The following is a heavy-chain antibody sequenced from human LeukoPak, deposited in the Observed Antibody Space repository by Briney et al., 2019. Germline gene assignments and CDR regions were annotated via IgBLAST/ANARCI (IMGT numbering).Heavy chain of an antibody. CDR3: AKTRVTARGNFFDF. V-gene: IGHV3-23*01. CDR1: GFIFNNYA. D-gene: IGHD2-21*02. CDR2: ISNSDDTT. J-gene: IGHJ4*02. Sequence: GGSLRLSCAASGFIFNNYAMSWVRQPPGKGLEWVSTISNSDDTTYFADSVKGRFTISRDNYRNTLPLHMNSLRAGDTALYFCAKTRVTARGNFFDFWGQGALVTVSS.